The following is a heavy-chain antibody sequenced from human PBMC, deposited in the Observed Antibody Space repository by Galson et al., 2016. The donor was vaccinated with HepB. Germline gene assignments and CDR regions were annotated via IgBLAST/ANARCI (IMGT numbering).Heavy chain of an antibody. CDR2: VNDGIGNT. Sequence: SVKVSCKASGYILTNHAIHWVRQAPGQRLEWMGWVNDGIGNTRYSQNFQGRVTFTRDTSATTAYMELSSLRSEDTAVYYCAIIGAGYSSGWYNWGQGTLVTVSS. J-gene: IGHJ4*02. D-gene: IGHD6-19*01. CDR3: AIIGAGYSSGWYN. V-gene: IGHV1-3*01. CDR1: GYILTNHA.